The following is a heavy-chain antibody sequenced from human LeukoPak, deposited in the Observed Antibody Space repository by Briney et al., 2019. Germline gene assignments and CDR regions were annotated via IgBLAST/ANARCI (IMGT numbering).Heavy chain of an antibody. V-gene: IGHV3-53*01. J-gene: IGHJ1*01. CDR3: VRDLT. Sequence: PGGSLRLSCAASGVTVSNNHMSWVRQAPGKGLEWVSIIYSGGNTYYADYVKGRFTTSRDNSKNTLYLQMNSLRAEDTAVYYCVRDLTWGQGTLVIVSS. CDR2: IYSGGNT. CDR1: GVTVSNNH.